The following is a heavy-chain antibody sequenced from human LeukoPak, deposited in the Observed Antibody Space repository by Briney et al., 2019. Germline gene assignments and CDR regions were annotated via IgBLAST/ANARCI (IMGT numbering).Heavy chain of an antibody. J-gene: IGHJ4*02. Sequence: QPGGSLRLSCAASGFTFSTYWMHWVRQAPGKGLVWVSRISGDGTTTSYADSVKGRFTISRDNAKSTLYLQMNSLRAEDAAVYYCARVLYNWNDCLDYWGQGTLVTVSS. CDR1: GFTFSTYW. CDR3: ARVLYNWNDCLDY. D-gene: IGHD1-20*01. CDR2: ISGDGTTT. V-gene: IGHV3-74*01.